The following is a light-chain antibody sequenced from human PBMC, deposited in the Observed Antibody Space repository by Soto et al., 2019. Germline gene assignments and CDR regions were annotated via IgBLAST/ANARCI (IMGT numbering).Light chain of an antibody. V-gene: IGKV3-20*01. CDR2: GTS. J-gene: IGKJ3*01. CDR3: QQYGSSPFT. Sequence: EIVLVQSPGTLSLSPGERATLACWASQSVGSSLAWYQQKPGQAPRLLMYGTSNRATGIPHRFSGSGSGTDFILTISRLEPEHFAVYYCQQYGSSPFTFGPGTKVEIK. CDR1: QSVGSS.